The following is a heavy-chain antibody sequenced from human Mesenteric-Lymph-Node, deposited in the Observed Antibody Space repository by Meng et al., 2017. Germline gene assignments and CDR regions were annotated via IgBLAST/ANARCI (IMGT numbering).Heavy chain of an antibody. CDR1: GGSISSGDYY. J-gene: IGHJ4*02. CDR2: IYYSGST. CDR3: ARDLGVATSIAGFVY. Sequence: QVQLQESGPGLVKPSQTLSLTCTFSGGSISSGDYYWSWIRQPPGKGLEWIGYIYYSGSTYYNPSLKSRVTISVDTSKNQFSLRLSSVTAADTAVYYCARDLGVATSIAGFVYWGQGTLVTVSS. V-gene: IGHV4-30-4*01. D-gene: IGHD5-12*01.